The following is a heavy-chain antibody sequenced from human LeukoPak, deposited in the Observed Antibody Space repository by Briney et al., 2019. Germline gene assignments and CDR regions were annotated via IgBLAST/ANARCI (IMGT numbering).Heavy chain of an antibody. J-gene: IGHJ4*02. Sequence: GRSLRLSCAASGFTFDDYAIHRVRQVPGKGLEWVSGISWNSGTIGYEVSVKGRFTISRDNAKNSLYLQMNSLRAEDTALYYCAKERIVGGYRYGPFDHWGQGTLVTVSS. CDR2: ISWNSGTI. CDR3: AKERIVGGYRYGPFDH. V-gene: IGHV3-9*01. D-gene: IGHD5-18*01. CDR1: GFTFDDYA.